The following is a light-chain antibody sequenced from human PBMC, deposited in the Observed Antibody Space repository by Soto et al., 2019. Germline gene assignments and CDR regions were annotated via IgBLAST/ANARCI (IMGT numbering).Light chain of an antibody. Sequence: IVMTQSPATLSVSPGERATLSCRTSQSFGSNLAWYQQKPGQAPRLLLYGASTRATGIPARFSGSGSGTEFTLTISGLQSEDFAVYYCQHYNNRPPWTFGQGTKVEIK. V-gene: IGKV3-15*01. J-gene: IGKJ1*01. CDR2: GAS. CDR3: QHYNNRPPWT. CDR1: QSFGSN.